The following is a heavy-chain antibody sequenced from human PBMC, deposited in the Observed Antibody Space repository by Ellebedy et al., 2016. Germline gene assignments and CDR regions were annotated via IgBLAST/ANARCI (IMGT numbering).Heavy chain of an antibody. J-gene: IGHJ4*02. CDR1: GFTFSSYA. D-gene: IGHD6-19*01. CDR3: AKDQGLVIRTYFDY. Sequence: GESLKISCAASGFTFSSYAMSWVRQAPGKGLEWVSAISGSGGSTYYADSVKGRFTISRDNSKNTLYLQMNSLRAEDTAVYYCAKDQGLVIRTYFDYWGQGTLVTVSS. CDR2: ISGSGGST. V-gene: IGHV3-23*01.